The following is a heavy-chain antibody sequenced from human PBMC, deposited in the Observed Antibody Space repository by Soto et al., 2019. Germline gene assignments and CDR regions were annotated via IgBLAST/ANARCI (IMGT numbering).Heavy chain of an antibody. CDR3: ARGHLLWFGESKTYYSDY. D-gene: IGHD3-10*01. Sequence: ASVKVSCKGSVYTFTSYVISWVRQAPGQGLEWMGWISAYNGNTNYAQKLQGRVTMTTDTSTSTAYMELRSLRSDDTAVYYFARGHLLWFGESKTYYSDYWGQGTLVTVSS. CDR1: VYTFTSYV. J-gene: IGHJ4*02. CDR2: ISAYNGNT. V-gene: IGHV1-18*01.